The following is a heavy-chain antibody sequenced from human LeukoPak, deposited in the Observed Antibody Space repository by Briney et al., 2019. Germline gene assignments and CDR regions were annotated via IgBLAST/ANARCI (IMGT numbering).Heavy chain of an antibody. D-gene: IGHD1-26*01. V-gene: IGHV1-46*01. Sequence: GASVKVSCKASGYTFTSYYMHWVRQAPGQGPEWMGIMNPSGGARSYAPKFQGRVTVTRDTSTSTVYMELSSLRSEDTGVYYCARPALYSDAFDIWGQGTMVTVSS. CDR2: MNPSGGAR. J-gene: IGHJ3*02. CDR1: GYTFTSYY. CDR3: ARPALYSDAFDI.